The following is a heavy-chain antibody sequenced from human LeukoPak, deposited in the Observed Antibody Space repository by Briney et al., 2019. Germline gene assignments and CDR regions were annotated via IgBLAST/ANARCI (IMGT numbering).Heavy chain of an antibody. J-gene: IGHJ4*02. CDR1: GYTFTGYY. V-gene: IGHV1-2*02. CDR2: INPNSGGT. D-gene: IGHD1-26*01. CDR3: ARDLRVGATTFGY. Sequence: EASVKVSCKASGYTFTGYYMHWVRQAPGQGLEWMGWINPNSGGTNYAQKFQGRVTMTRDTSISTAYMELSRLRSDDTAVYYCARDLRVGATTFGYWGQGTLVTVSS.